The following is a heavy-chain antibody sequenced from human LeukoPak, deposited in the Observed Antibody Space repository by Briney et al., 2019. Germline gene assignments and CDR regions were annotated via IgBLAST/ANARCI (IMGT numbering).Heavy chain of an antibody. V-gene: IGHV3-23*01. D-gene: IGHD4-11*01. CDR3: AKDRYSNYGNWFDP. J-gene: IGHJ5*02. CDR2: ISGSGGST. CDR1: GFTFSSYA. Sequence: GGSLRLSCAASGFTFSSYAMNWVRQAPGKGLEWVPGISGSGGSTYYADSVKGRFTISRDNSKNTLYLQMNSLRAEDTAVYYCAKDRYSNYGNWFDPWGQGTLVTVFS.